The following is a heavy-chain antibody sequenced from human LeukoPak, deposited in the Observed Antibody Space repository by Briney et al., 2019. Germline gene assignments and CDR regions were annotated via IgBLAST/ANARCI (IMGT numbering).Heavy chain of an antibody. CDR3: ARSSSPNWFDP. CDR1: GYSISSGYY. CDR2: IYHSGST. Sequence: PSETLSLTCTVSGYSISSGYYWGWIRQPPGKGLEWIGGIYHSGSTYYNPSLKSRVTISVDTSKNQFSLKLNSVTAADTAVYYCARSSSPNWFDPWGQGTLVTVSS. V-gene: IGHV4-38-2*02. D-gene: IGHD6-13*01. J-gene: IGHJ5*02.